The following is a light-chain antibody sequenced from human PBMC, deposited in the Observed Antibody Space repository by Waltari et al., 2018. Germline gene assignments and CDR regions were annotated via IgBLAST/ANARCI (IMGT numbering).Light chain of an antibody. Sequence: EIVLTHSPGTLSLSPGERATLSCRASQSVSRALAWYQQNPGQAPRLLIYGASNSATGIPDRFSRSGSGTDFSLIISRLETDDFAVYYCQHYVSLPVTFGQGTKVELK. V-gene: IGKV3-20*01. CDR1: QSVSRA. CDR3: QHYVSLPVT. J-gene: IGKJ1*01. CDR2: GAS.